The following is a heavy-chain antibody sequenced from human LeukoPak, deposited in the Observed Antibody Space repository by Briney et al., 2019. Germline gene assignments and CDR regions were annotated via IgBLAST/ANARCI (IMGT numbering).Heavy chain of an antibody. Sequence: GASLRLSCAASGFTFNNYAMSWVRQAPGKGLEWVASIGGGGAGTFHADSVKGRFTISRDNSKNAVYLQMNSLRAEDTAVYYCAEVLCSGGTCFRGGYFDYWGQGTLVTVSS. D-gene: IGHD2-15*01. V-gene: IGHV3-23*01. CDR3: AEVLCSGGTCFRGGYFDY. CDR1: GFTFNNYA. CDR2: IGGGGAGT. J-gene: IGHJ4*02.